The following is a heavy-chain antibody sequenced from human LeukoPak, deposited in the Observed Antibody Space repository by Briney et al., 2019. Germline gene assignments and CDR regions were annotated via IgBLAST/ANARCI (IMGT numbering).Heavy chain of an antibody. CDR1: GFKFSNYA. Sequence: GGSLRLSCEASGFKFSNYAMSWVRQAPGKGLEWVAVISYDGSNKYYADSVKGRFTISRDNSKNTLYLQMNSLRAEDTAVYYCAKGSGYWGQGTLVTVSS. D-gene: IGHD3-10*01. CDR3: AKGSGY. CDR2: ISYDGSNK. J-gene: IGHJ4*02. V-gene: IGHV3-30*18.